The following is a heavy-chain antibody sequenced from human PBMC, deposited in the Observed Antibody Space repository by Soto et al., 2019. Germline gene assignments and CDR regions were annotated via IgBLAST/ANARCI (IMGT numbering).Heavy chain of an antibody. V-gene: IGHV2-5*02. J-gene: IGHJ1*01. Sequence: QITLKESGPTLVKPTQTLTLTCTFSGFSLSTTGVGVGWIRQPPGKALEWLALIYWDDDKRYSPSLKSRLTITKDTAKTQVVVTMPNMDPVDTATYYCAHIRSNMIVGAGYFNHWGQGTLVTVSS. CDR1: GFSLSTTGVG. CDR2: IYWDDDK. CDR3: AHIRSNMIVGAGYFNH. D-gene: IGHD3-22*01.